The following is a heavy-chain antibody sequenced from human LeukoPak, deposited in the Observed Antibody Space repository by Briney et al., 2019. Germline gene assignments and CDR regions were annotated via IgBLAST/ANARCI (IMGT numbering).Heavy chain of an antibody. CDR2: INHSGST. D-gene: IGHD6-13*01. J-gene: IGHJ1*01. CDR1: GGSFSGYY. Sequence: PSETLSLTCAVYGGSFSGYYWSWIRQPPGKGLEWIGEINHSGSTNYNPSLKSRVTISVDTSKNQFSLKLSSVTAADTAVYYCARGPDSGSWYLVYFQHWGQGTLVTVSS. CDR3: ARGPDSGSWYLVYFQH. V-gene: IGHV4-34*01.